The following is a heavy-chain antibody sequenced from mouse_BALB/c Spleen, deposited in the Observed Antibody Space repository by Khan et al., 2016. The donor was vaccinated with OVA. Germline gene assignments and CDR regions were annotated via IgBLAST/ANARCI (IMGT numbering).Heavy chain of an antibody. CDR2: IGSGGNYT. CDR3: ACATSATGEATTYWFFDY. V-gene: IGHV5-9-3*01. J-gene: IGHJ1*01. CDR1: GFTFSSYA. Sequence: EVELVESGGGLVKPGGSLKLSCAASGFTFSSYAMSWVRQTPEKRLEWVATIGSGGNYTYYPDSVKGRFTISSDNAKNTLYLLLSSLTSEHTAMNYCACATSATGEATTYWFFDYWGAGNTVTVSS. D-gene: IGHD1-1*01.